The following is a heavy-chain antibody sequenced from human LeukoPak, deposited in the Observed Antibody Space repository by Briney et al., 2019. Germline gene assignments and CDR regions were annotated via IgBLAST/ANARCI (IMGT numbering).Heavy chain of an antibody. CDR1: GYTFTSNY. J-gene: IGHJ5*02. CDR3: ARDNSVRYEAWWFNP. CDR2: ISPSGGST. V-gene: IGHV1-46*01. D-gene: IGHD3-9*01. Sequence: ASVKVSRKASGYTFTSNYMHWVRQAPGQGPEWMGVISPSGGSTTYAQKFQGRVTLTRDMSTSTDYLELSSLRSEDTAVYYCARDNSVRYEAWWFNPWGQGTLVTVSS.